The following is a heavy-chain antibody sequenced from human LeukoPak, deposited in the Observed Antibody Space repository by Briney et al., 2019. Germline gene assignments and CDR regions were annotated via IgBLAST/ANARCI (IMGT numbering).Heavy chain of an antibody. V-gene: IGHV3-33*01. D-gene: IGHD6-19*01. CDR2: IWYDGSNK. CDR3: ARDTWRAVAGIPFDY. Sequence: VPPGRSLILSCAASGFTFSSYGMHWDRQAPGTGLERGAVIWYDGSNKYYAASVKGRFTISRDNSKNTLYLQMNSLRAEDTAVYYCARDTWRAVAGIPFDYWGQGTLVTVSS. CDR1: GFTFSSYG. J-gene: IGHJ4*02.